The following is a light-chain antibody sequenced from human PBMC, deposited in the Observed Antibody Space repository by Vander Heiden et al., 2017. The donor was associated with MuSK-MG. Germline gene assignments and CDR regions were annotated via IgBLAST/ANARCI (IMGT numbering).Light chain of an antibody. Sequence: SYVLTQPPSVSMAPGETARITCGGDNIGGKSGHWYQQKPGQAPVLVIYYDNERPSGIPERFSGSNSGDTATLTISRVDAGDEADYYCQVWDSDSDHPVFGAGTKVTAL. CDR1: NIGGKS. J-gene: IGLJ1*01. V-gene: IGLV3-21*04. CDR2: YDN. CDR3: QVWDSDSDHPV.